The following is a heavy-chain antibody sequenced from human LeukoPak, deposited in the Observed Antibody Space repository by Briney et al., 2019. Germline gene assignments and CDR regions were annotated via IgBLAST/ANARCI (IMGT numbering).Heavy chain of an antibody. V-gene: IGHV3-53*01. D-gene: IGHD3-10*01. CDR3: ARGPSMVPNHFDY. Sequence: GGSLRLSCAASGFTVSSNYMSWVRQAPGKGLEWVSVIYSGGSTYYADSVKGRFTISRDNSKNTLYLQMNSLRAEDTAVYYCARGPSMVPNHFDYRGQGTLVTVSS. CDR1: GFTVSSNY. CDR2: IYSGGST. J-gene: IGHJ4*02.